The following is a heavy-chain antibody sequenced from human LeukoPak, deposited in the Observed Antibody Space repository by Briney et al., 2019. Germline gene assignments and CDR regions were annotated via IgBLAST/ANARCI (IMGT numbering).Heavy chain of an antibody. CDR3: AKDYCGGGSCSSDY. Sequence: GGSLRLSCAASGFTFSSYGMHWVRQAPGKGLEWVAVISYDGSNKYYADSVKGRFTISRDNSKNTLYLQMNSLRAEDTAVYYCAKDYCGGGSCSSDYWGQGTLVTVSS. CDR2: ISYDGSNK. V-gene: IGHV3-30*18. J-gene: IGHJ4*02. CDR1: GFTFSSYG. D-gene: IGHD2-15*01.